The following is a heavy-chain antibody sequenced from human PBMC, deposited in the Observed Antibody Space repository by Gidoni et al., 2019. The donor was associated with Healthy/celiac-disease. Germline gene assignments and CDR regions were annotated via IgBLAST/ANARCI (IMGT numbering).Heavy chain of an antibody. Sequence: QVQLVQSGAEVKKPGASVKVSCKASGYTFTSYDINWVRQATGQGLEWMGWMNPNSGNTGYAQKFQGRVTMTRNTSISTAYMELSSLRSEDTAVYYCARTAGTDDYYYYGMDVWGQGTTVTVSS. CDR2: MNPNSGNT. J-gene: IGHJ6*02. D-gene: IGHD6-13*01. CDR3: ARTAGTDDYYYYGMDV. V-gene: IGHV1-8*01. CDR1: GYTFTSYD.